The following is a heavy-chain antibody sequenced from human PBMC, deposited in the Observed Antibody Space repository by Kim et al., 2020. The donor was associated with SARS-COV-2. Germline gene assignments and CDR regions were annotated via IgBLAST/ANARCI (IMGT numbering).Heavy chain of an antibody. V-gene: IGHV4-59*01. J-gene: IGHJ3*02. CDR2: VHHTGNT. Sequence: SETLSLTCTVSGVSITTSYWSWLRQSPGKGLEWIAYVHHTGNTNYHPSLKSRVTSSVDTYKNQFSLKLTSVTAADKAVYYCARGYYDSSGYSNVFDMRG. CDR3: ARGYYDSSGYSNVFDM. CDR1: GVSITTSY. D-gene: IGHD3-22*01.